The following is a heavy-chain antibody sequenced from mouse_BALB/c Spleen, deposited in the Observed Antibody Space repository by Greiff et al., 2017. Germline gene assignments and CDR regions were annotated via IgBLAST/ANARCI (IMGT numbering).Heavy chain of an antibody. Sequence: EVKLQESGPELVKPGASMKISCKASGYSFTGYTMNWVKQSHGKNLEWIGLINPYNGGTSYNQKFKGKATLTVDKSSSTAYMDLLSLTSEDSAVYDCANRGGGRGDYFDYWGQGTTLTVSS. CDR1: GYSFTGYT. D-gene: IGHD3-3*01. J-gene: IGHJ2*01. CDR3: ANRGGGRGDYFDY. CDR2: INPYNGGT. V-gene: IGHV1-18*01.